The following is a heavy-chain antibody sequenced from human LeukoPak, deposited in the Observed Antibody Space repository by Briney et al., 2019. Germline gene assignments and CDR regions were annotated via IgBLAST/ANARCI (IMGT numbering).Heavy chain of an antibody. CDR3: ARSARNRKQWLDEYYFDY. CDR2: IIPIFGTP. Sequence: SSVKVSCKASGGTFSSYAISWVRQAPGQGLECMGRIIPIFGTPNYAQKFKGRVTITTDESTSTAYMELSSLRSEDTAVYYCARSARNRKQWLDEYYFDYWGQGTLVTVSS. J-gene: IGHJ4*02. CDR1: GGTFSSYA. D-gene: IGHD6-19*01. V-gene: IGHV1-69*05.